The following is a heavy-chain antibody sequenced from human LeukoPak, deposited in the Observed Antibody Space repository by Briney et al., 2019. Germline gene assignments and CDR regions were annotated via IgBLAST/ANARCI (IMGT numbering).Heavy chain of an antibody. Sequence: SETLSLTCAVYGGSFSGYYWSWIRQPPGKGLEWIGEINHSGSTNYNPSLESRVTISVDTSKNQFSLKLSSVTAADTAVYYCARRAKKPGYCSGGSCYSERYFDLWGHGTLVTVSS. J-gene: IGHJ2*01. CDR1: GGSFSGYY. V-gene: IGHV4-34*01. CDR2: INHSGST. D-gene: IGHD2-15*01. CDR3: ARRAKKPGYCSGGSCYSERYFDL.